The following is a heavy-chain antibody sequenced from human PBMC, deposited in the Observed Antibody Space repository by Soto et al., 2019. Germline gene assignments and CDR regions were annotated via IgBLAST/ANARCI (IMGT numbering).Heavy chain of an antibody. V-gene: IGHV3-33*01. CDR3: ARDGTVYGDYAGYYYYYYMGV. Sequence: VQLVESGGGVVQPGRSLRLSCAASGFTFSSYGMHWVRQAPGKGLEWVAVIWYDGSNKYYADSVKGRFTISRDNSKNTLYLQMNSLRAEDTAVYYCARDGTVYGDYAGYYYYYYMGVWGKGTTVTVSS. D-gene: IGHD4-17*01. CDR1: GFTFSSYG. J-gene: IGHJ6*03. CDR2: IWYDGSNK.